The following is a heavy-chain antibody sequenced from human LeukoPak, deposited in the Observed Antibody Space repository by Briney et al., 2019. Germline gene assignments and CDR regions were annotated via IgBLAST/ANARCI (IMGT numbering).Heavy chain of an antibody. CDR2: ISAGGGVT. CDR3: AKDGIRWSHFDS. V-gene: IGHV3-23*01. CDR1: GFTFSSYA. Sequence: TGGSLRLSCAASGFTFSSYAMSWVCQAPGKGLEWVSAISAGGGVTYYADSVEGRFTISRDDSKNTLYLQMNSLRAEDTAVYYCAKDGIRWSHFDSWGQGTLVTVSS. D-gene: IGHD4-23*01. J-gene: IGHJ4*02.